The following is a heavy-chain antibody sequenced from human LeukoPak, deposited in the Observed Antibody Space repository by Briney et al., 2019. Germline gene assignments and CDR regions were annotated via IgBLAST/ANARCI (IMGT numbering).Heavy chain of an antibody. CDR3: ARATYYYDSSGYRAVYYFDY. Sequence: GGSLRLSCAASGFTFSSYWMHWVRQAPGKGLGWVSRINTDETITTYADSVKGRFTISRDNAKTTLYLQMNSLRAEDTAVYYCARATYYYDSSGYRAVYYFDYWGQGTLVTVSS. CDR1: GFTFSSYW. D-gene: IGHD3-22*01. J-gene: IGHJ4*02. V-gene: IGHV3-74*01. CDR2: INTDETIT.